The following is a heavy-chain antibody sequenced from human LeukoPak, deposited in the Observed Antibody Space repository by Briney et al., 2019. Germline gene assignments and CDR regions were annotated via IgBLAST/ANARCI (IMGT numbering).Heavy chain of an antibody. Sequence: GASVKVSCKASGYTFTSYGISWVRQAPGQGLEWMGWISAYNGNTNYAQKLQGRVTMTTDTSTSTAYMELRSLRSDDTAVYYCARTPLLELLWFGDGRFDPWGQGTLVTVSS. CDR3: ARTPLLELLWFGDGRFDP. CDR1: GYTFTSYG. V-gene: IGHV1-18*01. CDR2: ISAYNGNT. D-gene: IGHD3-10*01. J-gene: IGHJ5*02.